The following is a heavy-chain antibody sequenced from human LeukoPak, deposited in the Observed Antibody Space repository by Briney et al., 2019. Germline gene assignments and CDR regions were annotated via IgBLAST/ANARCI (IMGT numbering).Heavy chain of an antibody. CDR3: ARAHYYDSSGYTLTRNFDY. CDR1: GGSISSYY. Sequence: SETLSLTCTVSGGSISSYYWGWIRQPPGKGLEWIASIYYSGSTYYNPSLKSRVTISVDTSKNQFSLKLSSVTAADTAVYYCARAHYYDSSGYTLTRNFDYWGQGTLVTVSS. J-gene: IGHJ4*02. CDR2: IYYSGST. V-gene: IGHV4-39*07. D-gene: IGHD3-22*01.